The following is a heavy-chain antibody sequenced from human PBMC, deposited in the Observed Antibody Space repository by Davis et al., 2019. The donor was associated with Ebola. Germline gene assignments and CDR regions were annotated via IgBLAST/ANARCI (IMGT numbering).Heavy chain of an antibody. J-gene: IGHJ4*02. CDR2: IYYSGST. D-gene: IGHD3-10*01. CDR1: GGSISSYF. CDR3: ARDAVVSRGELDF. Sequence: SETLSLPCTVSGGSISSYFWNWVRQPPGKGLEWIGYIYYSGSTNYNPSLESRVTISVDTSKNQVSLKLRSVTAADTAVYYCARDAVVSRGELDFWGQGALVTVSS. V-gene: IGHV4-59*01.